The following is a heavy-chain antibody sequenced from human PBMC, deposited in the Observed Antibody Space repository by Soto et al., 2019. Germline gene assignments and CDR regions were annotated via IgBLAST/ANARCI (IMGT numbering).Heavy chain of an antibody. D-gene: IGHD3-10*01. V-gene: IGHV3-7*03. CDR3: ARHFTTSYGSGSYYNFVY. CDR1: GFTFSSYW. CDR2: IKQDGSEK. Sequence: EVQLVESGGGLGQPGGSLRLSCAASGFTFSSYWMSWVRQAPGKGLEWVANIKQDGSEKYYVDSVKGRFTISRDNAKNSLYLQMNSLRAEHTAVYYCARHFTTSYGSGSYYNFVYWGQGTLVTVSS. J-gene: IGHJ4*02.